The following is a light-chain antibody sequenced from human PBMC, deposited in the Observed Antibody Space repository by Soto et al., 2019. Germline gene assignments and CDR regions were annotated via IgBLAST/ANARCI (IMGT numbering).Light chain of an antibody. Sequence: QAVVTQPPSVSGSPGQSVTISCTGTASDVGSYNRVSWYQQPPGAAPKLMIYEVSNRPSGVPDRFSGSKSGNTASLTISGLLAEDEGDYYCSLYTTTSSWVFGGGTKVTVL. V-gene: IGLV2-18*01. CDR3: SLYTTTSSWV. CDR2: EVS. CDR1: ASDVGSYNR. J-gene: IGLJ3*02.